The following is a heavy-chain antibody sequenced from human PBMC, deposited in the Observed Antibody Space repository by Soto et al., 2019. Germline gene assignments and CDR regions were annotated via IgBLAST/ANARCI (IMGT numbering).Heavy chain of an antibody. CDR2: IWYDGSNK. CDR1: GFTFSSYG. D-gene: IGHD5-12*01. CDR3: ARDIVATILAFDS. J-gene: IGHJ3*02. Sequence: RLSCAASGFTFSSYGMHWVRQAPGKGLEWVAVIWYDGSNKYYADSVKGRFTISRDNSKNTLYLQMNSLGAEDTAVYYCARDIVATILAFDSWGQRTMVTVSS. V-gene: IGHV3-33*01.